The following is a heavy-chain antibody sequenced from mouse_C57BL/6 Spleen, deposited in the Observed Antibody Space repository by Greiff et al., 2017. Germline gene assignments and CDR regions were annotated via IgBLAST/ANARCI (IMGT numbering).Heavy chain of an antibody. Sequence: QVQLQQPGAELVMPGASVKLSCKASGYTFTSYWMHWVKQRPGQGLEWIGEFDPSDSYTNYNQTFKGKSTLTVDKSSSTAYMQLSSLTSEDSAVYYCARGDYDYDAVYYAMDNWGQGASVTVSS. CDR1: GYTFTSYW. D-gene: IGHD2-4*01. CDR3: ARGDYDYDAVYYAMDN. CDR2: FDPSDSYT. J-gene: IGHJ4*01. V-gene: IGHV1-69*01.